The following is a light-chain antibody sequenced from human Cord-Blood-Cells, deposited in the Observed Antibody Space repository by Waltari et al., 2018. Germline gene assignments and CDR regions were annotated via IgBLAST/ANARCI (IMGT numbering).Light chain of an antibody. CDR3: QQYNNWPRT. J-gene: IGKJ2*01. CDR2: GAS. V-gene: IGKV3-15*01. CDR1: QSVSSN. Sequence: EIVMTQSPATLSVSPGERATLSYRASQSVSSNLAWYQQKPGQAPRLLIYGASTRATGIPARFSGSGYGTEFTLTISSLQSEDFAVYYCQQYNNWPRTFGQGTKLEIK.